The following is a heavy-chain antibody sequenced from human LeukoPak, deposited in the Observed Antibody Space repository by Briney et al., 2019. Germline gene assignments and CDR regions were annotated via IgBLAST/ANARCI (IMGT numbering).Heavy chain of an antibody. J-gene: IGHJ6*02. D-gene: IGHD3-10*01. CDR1: GYTFTSYG. V-gene: IGHV1-18*01. Sequence: VASVKVSCKASGYTFTSYGITWVRQAPGQGLEWVGWISVYYGDTDYAPRLQGRVTMTTDTSTATAYMELRSLRSDDTAVYYCARDLHYGSGSSLYGMDVWGQGTTVTVS. CDR3: ARDLHYGSGSSLYGMDV. CDR2: ISVYYGDT.